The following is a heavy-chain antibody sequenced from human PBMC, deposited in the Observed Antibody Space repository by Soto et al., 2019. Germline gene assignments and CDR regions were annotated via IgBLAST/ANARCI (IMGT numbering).Heavy chain of an antibody. D-gene: IGHD6-6*01. CDR1: GYTVTSYG. V-gene: IGHV1-18*01. J-gene: IGHJ6*02. Sequence: AXVKVSYKASGYTVTSYGSRLVRQAPGQGLEWMGWISAYNGNTNYAQKLQGRVTMTTDTSTSTAYMELRSLRSDDTAVYYCARDKYSSFYYYGMDVWGQGTTVTVSS. CDR2: ISAYNGNT. CDR3: ARDKYSSFYYYGMDV.